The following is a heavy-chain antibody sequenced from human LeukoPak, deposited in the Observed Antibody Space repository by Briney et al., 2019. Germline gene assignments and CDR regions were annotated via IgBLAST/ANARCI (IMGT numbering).Heavy chain of an antibody. D-gene: IGHD2-15*01. J-gene: IGHJ6*04. Sequence: GASVKVSCKASGGTFSSYAISWVRQAPGQGLEWMGGIIPIFGTANYAQKFQGRVTITADESTSTAYMELSSLRSEDTAVYYCARAVVVVAAPRDYYYYGMDVWGKGTKVTVSS. CDR3: ARAVVVVAAPRDYYYYGMDV. CDR2: IIPIFGTA. V-gene: IGHV1-69*13. CDR1: GGTFSSYA.